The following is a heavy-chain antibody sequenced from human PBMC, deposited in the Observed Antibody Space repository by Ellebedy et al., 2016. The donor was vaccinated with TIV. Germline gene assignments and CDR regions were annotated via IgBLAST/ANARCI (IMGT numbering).Heavy chain of an antibody. CDR2: IKQDGSEK. Sequence: PSETLSLTCAASGFTFSSYWMSWVRQAPGKGLEWVANIKQDGSEKYYVDSVKGRFTISRDNAKNSLYLQMNSLRAEDTAVYYCARDHLGYCSGGSCYSNYYYYYGMDVWGQGTTVTVSS. D-gene: IGHD2-15*01. V-gene: IGHV3-7*01. CDR3: ARDHLGYCSGGSCYSNYYYYYGMDV. J-gene: IGHJ6*02. CDR1: GFTFSSYW.